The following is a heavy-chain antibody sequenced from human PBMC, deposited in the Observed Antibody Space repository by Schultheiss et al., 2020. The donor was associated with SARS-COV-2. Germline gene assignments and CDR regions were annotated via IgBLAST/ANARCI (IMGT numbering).Heavy chain of an antibody. V-gene: IGHV3-7*03. CDR3: ARGKNWFDP. Sequence: GGSLRLSCAASGFTFSSYAMSWVRQAPGKGLEWVANIKQDGSEKYYVDSVKGRFTISRDNAKNSLFLQMNSLRAEDTAVYYCARGKNWFDPWGQGTLVTVSS. CDR2: IKQDGSEK. J-gene: IGHJ5*02. CDR1: GFTFSSYA.